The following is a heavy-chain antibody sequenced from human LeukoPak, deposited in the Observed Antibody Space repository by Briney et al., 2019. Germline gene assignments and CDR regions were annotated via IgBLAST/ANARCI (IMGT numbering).Heavy chain of an antibody. CDR1: GFTFSSYW. CDR3: ARELSYCSSTSCYSHYYYGMDV. Sequence: GGSLRLSCAASGFTFSSYWMSWVRHAPGKGREWVANIKQDGSEKYYVDSVKGRFTISRDNAKNSLYLQMNSLRAEDTAVYYCARELSYCSSTSCYSHYYYGMDVWGQGTTVTVSS. D-gene: IGHD2-2*01. J-gene: IGHJ6*02. V-gene: IGHV3-7*01. CDR2: IKQDGSEK.